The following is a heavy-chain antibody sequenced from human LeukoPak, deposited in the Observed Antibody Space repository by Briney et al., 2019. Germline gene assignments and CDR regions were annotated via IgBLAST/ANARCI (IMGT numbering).Heavy chain of an antibody. V-gene: IGHV4-34*01. CDR3: ARLVPYGDNDY. CDR2: INHSGST. J-gene: IGHJ4*02. D-gene: IGHD4-17*01. Sequence: SETLSLTCAVYGGSFSGYYWSWIRQPPGKGLEWIGEINHSGSTNYNPSLKSRVTISVDTSKNQFPLKLSSVTAADTAVYYCARLVPYGDNDYWGQGTLVTVSS. CDR1: GGSFSGYY.